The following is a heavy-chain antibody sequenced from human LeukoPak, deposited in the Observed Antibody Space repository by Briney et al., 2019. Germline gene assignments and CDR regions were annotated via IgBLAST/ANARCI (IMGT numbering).Heavy chain of an antibody. CDR1: GFTVSSNY. J-gene: IGHJ4*02. V-gene: IGHV3-23*01. Sequence: PGGSLRLSCAASGFTVSSNYMSWVRQAPGKGLEWVSGISASGGNTYYADSVKGRFTIYRDNSKNTLYLQMNSLRVEDTAEYYCAKDTYSSSSVTLDYWGQGTLVTVSS. CDR3: AKDTYSSSSVTLDY. CDR2: ISASGGNT. D-gene: IGHD6-13*01.